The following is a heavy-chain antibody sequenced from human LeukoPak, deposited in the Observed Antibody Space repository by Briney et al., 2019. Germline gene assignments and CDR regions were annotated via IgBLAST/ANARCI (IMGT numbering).Heavy chain of an antibody. Sequence: SVKVSCKASGGTFSSYAISWVRQAPGQGLEWMGGIIPIFGTANYAQKFQGRVTITTDESTSTAYMELSSLRSEDTAVYYCARVPIKGWWLQVPTDYYYYMDVWGKGTTVTVSS. CDR3: ARVPIKGWWLQVPTDYYYYMDV. V-gene: IGHV1-69*05. CDR2: IIPIFGTA. J-gene: IGHJ6*03. CDR1: GGTFSSYA. D-gene: IGHD2-15*01.